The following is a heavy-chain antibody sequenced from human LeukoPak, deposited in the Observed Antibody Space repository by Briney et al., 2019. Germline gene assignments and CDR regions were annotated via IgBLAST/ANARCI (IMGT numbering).Heavy chain of an antibody. V-gene: IGHV4-31*03. CDR2: IYYSGTT. CDR1: GGSISSSGYY. CDR3: AREDYYDSSGYLDY. J-gene: IGHJ4*02. D-gene: IGHD3-22*01. Sequence: SQTLSLTCTVSGGSISSSGYYGSWLRQHPGRGLEWIGYIYYSGTTYYNPSPKSRVTISVDTSKNQFSLKLFSVTAAETAVYYCAREDYYDSSGYLDYWGQGTLVTASS.